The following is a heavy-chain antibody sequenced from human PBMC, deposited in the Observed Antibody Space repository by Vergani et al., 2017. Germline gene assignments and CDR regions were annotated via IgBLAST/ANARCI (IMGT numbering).Heavy chain of an antibody. CDR3: AKHFRGWGIDY. CDR2: IQFDGSNQ. Sequence: QVQLVESGGGVVQRGGSLRLSCATSGFTLSNYDMQWIRQGPGKGLEFVAVIQFDGSNQYYADSVKGRFTLSRDFANNTLYLQMNSLRTDDTATYYCAKHFRGWGIDYWGQGTQVIVSS. D-gene: IGHD3-16*01. CDR1: GFTLSNYD. J-gene: IGHJ4*02. V-gene: IGHV3-30*02.